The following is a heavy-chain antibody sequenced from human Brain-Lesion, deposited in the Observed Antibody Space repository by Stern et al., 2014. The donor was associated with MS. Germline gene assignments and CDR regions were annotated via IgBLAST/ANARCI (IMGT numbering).Heavy chain of an antibody. CDR1: GDSVSSNSAA. J-gene: IGHJ5*01. V-gene: IGHV6-1*01. Sequence: QVQLQQSGPGLMKPSQTLALTCAISGDSVSSNSAAWNWIRQSPSRGLEWLGRTYYRSKGYYQYADSVKSRIPINADTSTNQFSLQLNSVTPEDTAVYLCAKGYNWFDSWGQGTVVTVS. CDR2: TYYRSKGYY. CDR3: AKGYNWFDS.